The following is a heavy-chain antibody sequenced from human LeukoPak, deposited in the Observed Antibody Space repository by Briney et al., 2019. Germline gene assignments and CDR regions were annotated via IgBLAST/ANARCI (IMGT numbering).Heavy chain of an antibody. CDR3: ARVGEGYYGGRVFDY. CDR2: IYYKGNT. V-gene: IGHV4-39*07. CDR1: GGSISSRSYF. D-gene: IGHD3-10*01. J-gene: IGHJ4*02. Sequence: SETLSLTCTVSGGSISSRSYFWGWIRQPPGKGLEWIGSIYYKGNTYFNPSLKSRVTISEDTSKNQFSLKLNSLTAADTAVYYCARVGEGYYGGRVFDYWGQGTLVTVSS.